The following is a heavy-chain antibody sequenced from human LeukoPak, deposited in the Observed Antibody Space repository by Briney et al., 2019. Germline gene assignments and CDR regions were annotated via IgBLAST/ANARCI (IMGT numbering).Heavy chain of an antibody. D-gene: IGHD3-10*01. V-gene: IGHV4-59*08. CDR3: ARLNYYGSGSYDNWFDP. CDR1: GGSISSYY. Sequence: SETLSLTCTVSGGSISSYYWSWIRQPPGKGLEWIGYIYYSGSTNYNPSLKSRVTISVDTSKDQFSLKLSSVTAADTAVYYCARLNYYGSGSYDNWFDPWGQGTLVTVSS. J-gene: IGHJ5*02. CDR2: IYYSGST.